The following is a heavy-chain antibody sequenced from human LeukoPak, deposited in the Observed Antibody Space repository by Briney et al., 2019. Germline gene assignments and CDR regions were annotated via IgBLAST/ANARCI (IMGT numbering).Heavy chain of an antibody. J-gene: IGHJ6*03. Sequence: PSETLSLTCTVSGGSISSSSYYWGWIRQPPGKGLEWIRSIYYSGSTYYNPSLKSRVTISVDTSKNQFSLKLSSVTAADTAVYYCARHLPTSTIFGVVIRTDYYYYYMDVWGKGTTVTVSS. CDR1: GGSISSSSYY. V-gene: IGHV4-39*01. D-gene: IGHD3-3*01. CDR3: ARHLPTSTIFGVVIRTDYYYYYMDV. CDR2: IYYSGST.